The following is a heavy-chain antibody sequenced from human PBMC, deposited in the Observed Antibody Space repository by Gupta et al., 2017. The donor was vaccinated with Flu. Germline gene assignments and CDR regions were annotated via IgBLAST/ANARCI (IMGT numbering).Heavy chain of an antibody. CDR3: AKDFRDGGGS. D-gene: IGHD2-15*01. CDR2: ISWNSASI. V-gene: IGHV3-9*01. CDR1: FGDYA. Sequence: FGDYAMHWVRPGPGKGLEWISHISWNSASITYADSVRGRFTITRDNRENSLYLEMKSLRPEDTGLYYCAKDFRDGGGSWGQGTLVTVSS. J-gene: IGHJ5*02.